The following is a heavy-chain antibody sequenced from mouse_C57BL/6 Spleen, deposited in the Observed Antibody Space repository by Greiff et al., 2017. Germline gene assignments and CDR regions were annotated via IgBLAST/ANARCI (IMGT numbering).Heavy chain of an antibody. V-gene: IGHV1-82*01. Sequence: QVQLQQSGPELVKPGASVTISCKVSGYAFSSSWLNWVKQRPGKGLEWIGRSYPGDGDTNYNGKLKGKATLTADKSSSTAYMQLSRLSSEDSAVYFCAINLLLRTGAMDYWGQGTSVTVSS. D-gene: IGHD1-1*01. CDR3: AINLLLRTGAMDY. CDR2: SYPGDGDT. CDR1: GYAFSSSW. J-gene: IGHJ4*01.